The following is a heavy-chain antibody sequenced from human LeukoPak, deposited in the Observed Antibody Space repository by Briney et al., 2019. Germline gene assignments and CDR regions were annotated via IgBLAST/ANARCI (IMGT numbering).Heavy chain of an antibody. CDR1: GGSLKGHY. J-gene: IGHJ5*02. D-gene: IGHD6-25*01. V-gene: IGHV4-34*01. CDR3: AKNGQSGFSFDP. CDR2: GSENGGT. Sequence: SETLSLTCAVYGGSLKGHYWSWIRQPPGKGLEWIGEGSENGGTKFNPSLKGRVTISADTSKNQFSLRLSSVTAADTAVYYCAKNGQSGFSFDPWGQGTLVTVSS.